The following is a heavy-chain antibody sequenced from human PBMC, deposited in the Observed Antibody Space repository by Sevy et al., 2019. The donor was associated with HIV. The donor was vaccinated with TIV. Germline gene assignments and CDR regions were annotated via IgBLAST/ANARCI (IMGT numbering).Heavy chain of an antibody. J-gene: IGHJ4*02. D-gene: IGHD5-18*01. CDR1: GFTFSSYG. CDR2: ISYDGSNK. V-gene: IGHV3-30*18. Sequence: GGSLRLSCAASGFTFSSYGMHWVRQAPGKGLEWVAVISYDGSNKYYADSVKGRLTISRENSKNTLYLQMNSLRAEDTAVYYCAKDRGGYSYGKIRYYFDYWGQGTLVTVSS. CDR3: AKDRGGYSYGKIRYYFDY.